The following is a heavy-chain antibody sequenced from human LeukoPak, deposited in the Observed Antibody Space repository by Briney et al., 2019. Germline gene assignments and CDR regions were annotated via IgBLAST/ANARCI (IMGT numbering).Heavy chain of an antibody. V-gene: IGHV3-74*01. CDR3: ARGAAADVFDY. CDR1: GFTFSTYW. J-gene: IGHJ4*02. Sequence: QSGGSLRLSCAASGFTFSTYWMHWVRQAPGKGLVWVSRINSDGSSTTYADSVKGRFTISRDNAKNTLYLQMNSLRAEDTAVYYCARGAAADVFDYWGQGTLVTVS. CDR2: INSDGSST. D-gene: IGHD6-13*01.